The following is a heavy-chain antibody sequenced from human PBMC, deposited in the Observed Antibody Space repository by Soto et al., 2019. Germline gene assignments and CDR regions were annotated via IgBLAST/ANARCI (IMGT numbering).Heavy chain of an antibody. D-gene: IGHD1-26*01. CDR1: GFSFGTYA. Sequence: PGGSLRLSCVASGFSFGTYAMTWVRQVPGKGLEWVSTISGGIGSTFYADSVKGRFTISRDISKKMLFLHMNGLRGEDTGTYYCANGAERYFDYWGQGTLVTVSS. CDR2: ISGGIGST. J-gene: IGHJ4*02. V-gene: IGHV3-23*01. CDR3: ANGAERYFDY.